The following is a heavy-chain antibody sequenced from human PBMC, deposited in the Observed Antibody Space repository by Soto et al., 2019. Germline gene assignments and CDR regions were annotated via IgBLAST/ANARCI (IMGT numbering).Heavy chain of an antibody. V-gene: IGHV4-61*01. CDR3: ARNNGRENYYDSSGYWYYFDY. CDR1: GASVTRGSYY. J-gene: IGHJ4*02. Sequence: PSETLSLTCTVSGASVTRGSYYWSWIRQPPGKGLEWIGYIYYSGSTNYKSSLKSRVTISVDTSKNQFSLKLSSVTAADTAVYYCARNNGRENYYDSSGYWYYFDYWGQGTLVTVSS. D-gene: IGHD3-22*01. CDR2: IYYSGST.